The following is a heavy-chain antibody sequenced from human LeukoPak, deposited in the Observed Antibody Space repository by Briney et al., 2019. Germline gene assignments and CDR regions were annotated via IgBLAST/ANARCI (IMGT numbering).Heavy chain of an antibody. D-gene: IGHD2-2*01. CDR3: EADLSSTPFDY. CDR2: IVVGSGNT. J-gene: IGHJ4*02. CDR1: GFTFTSSA. Sequence: SVKVSCKASGFTFTSSAVQWVRQARGQRLEWIGWIVVGSGNTNYAQKFQERVTITRDMSTSTAYMELSSLRSEDTAVYYCEADLSSTPFDYWGQGTLVTVSS. V-gene: IGHV1-58*01.